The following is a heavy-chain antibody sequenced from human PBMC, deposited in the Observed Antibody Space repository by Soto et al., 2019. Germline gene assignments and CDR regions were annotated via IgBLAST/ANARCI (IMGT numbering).Heavy chain of an antibody. CDR2: IIPILGIA. Sequence: GASVKVSCKASGGTFSSYTISWVRQAPGQGLEWMGRIIPILGIANYAQKFQGRVTITADKSTSTAYMELSSLRSEDTAVYYCARDQNQKNWFDPWGQGTLVTVSS. J-gene: IGHJ5*02. CDR1: GGTFSSYT. V-gene: IGHV1-69*04. CDR3: ARDQNQKNWFDP.